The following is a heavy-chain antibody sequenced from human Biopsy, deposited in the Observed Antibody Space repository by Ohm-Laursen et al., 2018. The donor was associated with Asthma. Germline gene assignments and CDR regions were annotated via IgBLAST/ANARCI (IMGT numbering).Heavy chain of an antibody. CDR2: ISASGNST. CDR3: ARGDSSGWSHYYFDY. D-gene: IGHD6-19*01. CDR1: GFRFNSYA. V-gene: IGHV3-23*01. Sequence: SLRLSCSASGFRFNSYAVSWVRQAPGKGPERVSTISASGNSTYYGDSVKGRFTISRDFYKNTLYLQMDSLRAEDTAVYYCARGDSSGWSHYYFDYWGQGTLVTVSS. J-gene: IGHJ4*02.